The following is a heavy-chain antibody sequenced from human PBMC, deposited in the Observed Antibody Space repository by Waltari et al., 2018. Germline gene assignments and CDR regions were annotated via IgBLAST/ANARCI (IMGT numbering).Heavy chain of an antibody. V-gene: IGHV1-69*01. Sequence: QVVLVQSGPEVKNPGSSVKVSCNTSGDAFNTSVISWVRPAPEQAVEWMGAIVPILETVNYAQTFLGRLTITADESTGTGYMALSGLRSWDMALYYCARARRTLLSFASWGLGTLVTVST. D-gene: IGHD2-15*01. J-gene: IGHJ5*01. CDR2: IVPILETV. CDR1: GDAFNTSV. CDR3: ARARRTLLSFAS.